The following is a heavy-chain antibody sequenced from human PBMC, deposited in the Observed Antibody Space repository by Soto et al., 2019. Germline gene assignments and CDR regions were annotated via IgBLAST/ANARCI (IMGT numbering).Heavy chain of an antibody. CDR3: ARLQGGAFDT. CDR1: GDSFSSGSYY. D-gene: IGHD2-15*01. Sequence: SETLSLTCTVSGDSFSSGSYYWGWIRQPPGKGLEWIVNIYYSGRTYYNPSLKSRVTISVDTSKNQFSLKLSSVTAADTAVYDCARLQGGAFDTWGQGSMVTVSS. J-gene: IGHJ3*02. CDR2: IYYSGRT. V-gene: IGHV4-39*01.